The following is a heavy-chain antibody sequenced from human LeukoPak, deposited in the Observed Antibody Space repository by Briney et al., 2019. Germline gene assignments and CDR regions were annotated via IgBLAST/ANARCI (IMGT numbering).Heavy chain of an antibody. Sequence: SGPTLVNPTQTLTLTCTFSGFSVSTSGVGVGWIRQPPGKALEWLALIYWDDDKRYSPSLKSRLTITKDTSKNQVVLTMTNMDPVDTATYYCAHSRSTYSYGYYGWFDPWGQGTLVTVSS. D-gene: IGHD5-18*01. CDR1: GFSVSTSGVG. V-gene: IGHV2-5*02. CDR2: IYWDDDK. CDR3: AHSRSTYSYGYYGWFDP. J-gene: IGHJ5*02.